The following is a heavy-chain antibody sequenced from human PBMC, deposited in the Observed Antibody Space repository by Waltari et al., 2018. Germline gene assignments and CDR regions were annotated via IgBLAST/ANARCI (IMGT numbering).Heavy chain of an antibody. CDR2: ISGSGGST. D-gene: IGHD3-16*01. V-gene: IGHV3-23*01. CDR1: GFTFSSYA. Sequence: EVQLLESGGGLVQPGGSLRLSCAASGFTFSSYAMSWVRQAPGKGLEWVSAISGSGGSTCDADSVKGRFTISRDNSKNTLYLQMNSLKASDTAMYYCARATPGLDFDYWGQGTLVTVSS. CDR3: ARATPGLDFDY. J-gene: IGHJ4*02.